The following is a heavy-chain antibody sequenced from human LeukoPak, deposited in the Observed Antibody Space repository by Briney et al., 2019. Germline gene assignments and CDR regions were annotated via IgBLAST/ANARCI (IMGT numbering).Heavy chain of an antibody. CDR3: ARWGHSAAAGNFDY. CDR2: IYTSGST. CDR1: GGSISSYY. D-gene: IGHD6-13*01. J-gene: IGHJ4*02. V-gene: IGHV4-4*07. Sequence: PSETLSLTCTVSGGSISSYYWSWIRQPAGKGLEWIGRIYTSGSTNYNPSLKSRVTMSVDTSKNQFSLKLSSVTAADTAVYYCARWGHSAAAGNFDYWGQGTLVTVSS.